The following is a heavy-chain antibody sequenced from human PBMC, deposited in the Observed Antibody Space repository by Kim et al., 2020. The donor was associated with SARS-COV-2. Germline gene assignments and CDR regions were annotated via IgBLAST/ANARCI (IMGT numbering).Heavy chain of an antibody. V-gene: IGHV4-39*07. J-gene: IGHJ6*02. Sequence: YNPSLKSRVTRSVDTSKNQFSLKLSSVTAADAAVYYCARVRVAAAYGMDVWGQGTTVTVSS. D-gene: IGHD6-13*01. CDR3: ARVRVAAAYGMDV.